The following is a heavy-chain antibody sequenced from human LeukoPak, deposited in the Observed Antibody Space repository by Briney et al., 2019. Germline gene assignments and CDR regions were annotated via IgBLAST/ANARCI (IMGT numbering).Heavy chain of an antibody. V-gene: IGHV4-39*01. J-gene: IGHJ5*02. CDR1: GGSISSSSYY. Sequence: SSETLSLTCTVSGGSISSSSYYWGWIRQPPGKGLEWIGSIYYSGSTYYNPSLKSRVTISVDTSKNQFSLKLSSVTAADTAVYYCARQANLAAPGTDNWFDPWGQGTLVTVSS. CDR3: ARQANLAAPGTDNWFDP. CDR2: IYYSGST. D-gene: IGHD6-13*01.